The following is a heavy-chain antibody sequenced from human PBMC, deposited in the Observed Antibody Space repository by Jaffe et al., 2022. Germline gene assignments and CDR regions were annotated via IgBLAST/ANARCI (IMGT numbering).Heavy chain of an antibody. D-gene: IGHD5-18*01. CDR2: IYTSGST. V-gene: IGHV4-61*02. J-gene: IGHJ4*02. CDR3: ARDRGTAMASDY. CDR1: GGSISSGSYY. Sequence: QVQLQESGPGLVKPSQTLSLTCTVSGGSISSGSYYWSWIRQPAGKGLEWIGRIYTSGSTNYNPSLKSRVTISVDTSKNQFSLKLSSVTAADTAVYYCARDRGTAMASDYWGQGTLVTVSS.